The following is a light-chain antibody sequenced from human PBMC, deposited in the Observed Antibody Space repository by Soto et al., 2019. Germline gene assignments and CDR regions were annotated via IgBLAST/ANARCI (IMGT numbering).Light chain of an antibody. J-gene: IGKJ4*01. CDR2: GAS. CDR3: QQYCSSPLT. Sequence: EIVLTQSPGTLSLSPGERATLSCRASQSVSSSYLAWYQQKPGQAPRLLIYGASSRATGIPDRFSGSGSGTDFTLTISRLEPGDVAVYYCQQYCSSPLTFGGGTKVEIK. V-gene: IGKV3-20*01. CDR1: QSVSSSY.